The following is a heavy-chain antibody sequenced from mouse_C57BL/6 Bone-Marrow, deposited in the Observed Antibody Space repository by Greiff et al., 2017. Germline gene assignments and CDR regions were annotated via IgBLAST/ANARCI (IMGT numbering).Heavy chain of an antibody. CDR3: ARPLSSWDGAMDY. CDR1: GYTFTSYW. J-gene: IGHJ4*01. V-gene: IGHV1-61*01. D-gene: IGHD4-1*01. Sequence: QVQLQQPGAELVRPGSSVKLSCKASGYTFTSYWMDWVKQRPGQGLEWIGNIYPSDSETHYNQKFKDKATLTVDKSSSTAYMLLSSLTSEDSAVYCCARPLSSWDGAMDYWGQGTSVTVSS. CDR2: IYPSDSET.